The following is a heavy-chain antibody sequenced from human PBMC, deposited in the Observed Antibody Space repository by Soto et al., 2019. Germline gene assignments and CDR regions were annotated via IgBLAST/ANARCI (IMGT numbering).Heavy chain of an antibody. D-gene: IGHD6-19*01. CDR2: IYYSGST. Sequence: PSETLSLTCTVSGGSISSYYWSWIRQPPGKGPEWIGYIYYSGSTNYNPSLKSRFTISVDTSKNQFSLKLSSLTAADTAVYYCGRPGLGSSGLAFVWGQGNLVTVSS. J-gene: IGHJ4*02. CDR3: GRPGLGSSGLAFV. CDR1: GGSISSYY. V-gene: IGHV4-59*01.